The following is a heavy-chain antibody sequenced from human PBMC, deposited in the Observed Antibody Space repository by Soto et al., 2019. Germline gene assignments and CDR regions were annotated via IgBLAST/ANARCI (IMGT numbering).Heavy chain of an antibody. Sequence: EVQLVESGGGLVQPGRSLRLSCTASGFIFADYAMAWFRQSPGKGLEWVGIIRAKAFRGTTEYAAAVEGRFTSSRDDSNSIAYLQMNSLQAEDTAMYYCARDAGPIARLRGDVDVWGKGTTVTVSS. V-gene: IGHV3-49*03. J-gene: IGHJ6*03. CDR2: IRAKAFRGTT. CDR3: ARDAGPIARLRGDVDV. D-gene: IGHD3-10*01. CDR1: GFIFADYA.